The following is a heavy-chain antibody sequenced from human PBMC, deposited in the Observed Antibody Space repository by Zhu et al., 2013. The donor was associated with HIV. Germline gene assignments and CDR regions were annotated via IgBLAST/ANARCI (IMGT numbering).Heavy chain of an antibody. Sequence: QAQLVQSGEQVKKPGASVKVSCKASGYTFTNYGITWVRQAPGQGLEWMGWISGFNGNTNYAQRFQGRVTMTTDTSTSTAYMELTSLISDDTAVYYCVRDDGHTGYYYAMDVWGQGDQGHRSP. CDR2: ISGFNGNT. CDR3: VRDDGHTGYYYAMDV. D-gene: IGHD4-17*01. V-gene: IGHV1-18*01. CDR1: GYTFTNYG. J-gene: IGHJ6*02.